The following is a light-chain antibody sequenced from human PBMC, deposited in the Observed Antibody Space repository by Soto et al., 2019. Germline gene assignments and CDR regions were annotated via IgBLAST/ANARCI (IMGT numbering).Light chain of an antibody. CDR1: QSLSSNY. V-gene: IGKV3D-7*01. Sequence: DITLTQSPGTLSLSPGQRATLSCRASQSLSSNYLAWYQQKPGQAPRLLMYGAYTRASGVPGRFSGSGSGTDFTLTINSLQPEDFAVYYCHQDYDFPRTFGGGTQVEIK. CDR3: HQDYDFPRT. CDR2: GAY. J-gene: IGKJ4*01.